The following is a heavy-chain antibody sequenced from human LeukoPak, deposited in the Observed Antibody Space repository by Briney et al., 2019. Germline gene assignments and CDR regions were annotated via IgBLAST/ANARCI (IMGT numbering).Heavy chain of an antibody. V-gene: IGHV4-30-2*01. Sequence: SETLFLTCTVSGGSISSGGYYWRWLRQPPGQGLEWHGYIYHSGSNYLNPSRKSRITISVDRSQNQFSLKLVSVAAPGTAVYYCARYPLNWFDPWGQGTLVTVSS. CDR3: ARYPLNWFDP. D-gene: IGHD3-16*02. J-gene: IGHJ5*02. CDR1: GGSISSGGYY. CDR2: IYHSGSN.